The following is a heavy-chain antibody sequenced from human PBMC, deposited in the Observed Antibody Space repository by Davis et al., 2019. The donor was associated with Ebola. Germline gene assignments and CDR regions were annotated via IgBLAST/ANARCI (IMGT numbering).Heavy chain of an antibody. D-gene: IGHD5-18*01. CDR3: ARTRRGYSYGFSYYYYYGMDV. J-gene: IGHJ6*02. Sequence: MPSETLSLTCAVSGGSISSGGYSWSWIRQPPGKGLEWIGYIYPSGSTYYNPSLKSRVTISVDRSKNQFSLKLSSVTAADTAVYYCARTRRGYSYGFSYYYYYGMDVWGQGTTVTVSS. V-gene: IGHV4-30-2*01. CDR2: IYPSGST. CDR1: GGSISSGGYS.